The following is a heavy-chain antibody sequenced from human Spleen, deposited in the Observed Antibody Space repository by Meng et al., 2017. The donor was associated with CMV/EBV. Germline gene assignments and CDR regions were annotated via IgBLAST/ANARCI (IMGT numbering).Heavy chain of an antibody. V-gene: IGHV3-23*03. Sequence: GESLKISCAASGFIFRNYAMSWVRQAPGKGLEWVSVIFSGGGSTYYADSVKGRFTIARDNSKNTLYLQMNSLRAEDTAVHYCAKDIRSPEYYDSSGLDYWGQGTLVTVSS. D-gene: IGHD3-22*01. J-gene: IGHJ4*02. CDR2: IFSGGGST. CDR1: GFIFRNYA. CDR3: AKDIRSPEYYDSSGLDY.